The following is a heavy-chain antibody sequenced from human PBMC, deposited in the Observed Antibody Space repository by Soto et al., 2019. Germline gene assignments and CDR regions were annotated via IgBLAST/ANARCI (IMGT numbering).Heavy chain of an antibody. D-gene: IGHD3-22*01. CDR1: GFTFSSYA. J-gene: IGHJ4*02. V-gene: IGHV3-23*01. CDR2: ISGSGGST. CDR3: ASQYYYDSSGYYS. Sequence: EVQLLESGGGLVQPGGSLRLSCAASGFTFSSYAMSWVRQAPGKGLEWVSAISGSGGSTYYADSVKGRFTISRDNSKNTLYLQMNSLRAEDTAVYYCASQYYYDSSGYYSWGQGTLVTVSS.